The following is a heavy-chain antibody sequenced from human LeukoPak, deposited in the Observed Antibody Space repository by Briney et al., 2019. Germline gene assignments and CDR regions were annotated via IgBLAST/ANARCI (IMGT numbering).Heavy chain of an antibody. V-gene: IGHV4-39*07. Sequence: SETLSLTCTVSDDSISSSTYYWGWIRQPPGKGLEWIGNIYYSGSTYYNPSLKSRVTISVDTSKNQFSLKLSSVTAADTAVYYCARSGTGPDWYMDVWGKGTTVTVSS. D-gene: IGHD3-10*01. CDR2: IYYSGST. CDR3: ARSGTGPDWYMDV. CDR1: DDSISSSTYY. J-gene: IGHJ6*03.